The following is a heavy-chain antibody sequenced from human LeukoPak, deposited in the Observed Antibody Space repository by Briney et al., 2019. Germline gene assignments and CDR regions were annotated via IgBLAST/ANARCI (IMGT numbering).Heavy chain of an antibody. D-gene: IGHD4-17*01. CDR1: GFTFSSYA. V-gene: IGHV3-21*01. J-gene: IGHJ4*02. CDR3: ARSTTGRGFDY. Sequence: GGSLRLSCAASGFTFSSYAMSWVRQAPGKGLEWVSSISSSSSYIYYADSVKGRFTISRDNAKNSLYLQMNSLRAEDTAVYYCARSTTGRGFDYWGQGTLVTVSS. CDR2: ISSSSSYI.